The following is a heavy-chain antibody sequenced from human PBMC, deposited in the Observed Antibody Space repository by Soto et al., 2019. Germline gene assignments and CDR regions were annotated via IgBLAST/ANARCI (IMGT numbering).Heavy chain of an antibody. CDR1: GFTLSDHY. CDR3: ASRYNWNYGDEY. CDR2: SRDKPQGYST. J-gene: IGHJ4*02. V-gene: IGHV3-72*01. Sequence: TGGSLRLSCAVSGFTLSDHYIDWVRHAPGKGLEWVGRSRDKPQGYSTAYAASVKGRFTTSRDESKNSAYLQMDSLRAEDTAVYYCASRYNWNYGDEYWGQGTLVTVSS. D-gene: IGHD1-7*01.